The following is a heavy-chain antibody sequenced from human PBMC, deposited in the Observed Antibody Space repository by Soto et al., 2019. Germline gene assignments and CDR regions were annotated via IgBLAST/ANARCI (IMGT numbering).Heavy chain of an antibody. D-gene: IGHD6-19*01. Sequence: SETLSLTCTVSGGSISSYYWSWIRQSPGKGLEWIGYIYYSGSTNYNPSLKSRVTISVDTSKNQFSLKLSSVTAADTAVYYCARDKLAGDWYFDLWGRGTLVTVSS. CDR3: ARDKLAGDWYFDL. CDR2: IYYSGST. CDR1: GGSISSYY. V-gene: IGHV4-59*01. J-gene: IGHJ2*01.